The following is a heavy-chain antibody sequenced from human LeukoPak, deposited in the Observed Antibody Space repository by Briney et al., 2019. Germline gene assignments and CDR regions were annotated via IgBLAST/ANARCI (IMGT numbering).Heavy chain of an antibody. J-gene: IGHJ3*02. CDR3: ARDVYEGDYVAFDI. Sequence: SVKVSCKASGGTFSSHAISWVRQAPGQGLEWMGGIIPIFGTANYAQKFQGRVTITADESTSTAYMELSSLRSEDTAVYYCARDVYEGDYVAFDIWGQGTMVTVSS. D-gene: IGHD4-17*01. V-gene: IGHV1-69*13. CDR2: IIPIFGTA. CDR1: GGTFSSHA.